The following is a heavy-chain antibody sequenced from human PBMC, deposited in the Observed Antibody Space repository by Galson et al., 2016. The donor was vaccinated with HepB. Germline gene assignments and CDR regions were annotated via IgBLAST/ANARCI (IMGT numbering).Heavy chain of an antibody. CDR3: VRQGDFWTRGYFDY. J-gene: IGHJ4*02. CDR1: GFTFSSYE. V-gene: IGHV3-48*03. D-gene: IGHD3-3*01. CDR2: ISTSGSTT. Sequence: SLRLSCAVSGFTFSSYEMNWVRQGPRKGLEWISYISTSGSTTYYADSVKGRFSISRDNAENSLFLQMNSLRAEDTAVYYCVRQGDFWTRGYFDYWGQGILGPVSS.